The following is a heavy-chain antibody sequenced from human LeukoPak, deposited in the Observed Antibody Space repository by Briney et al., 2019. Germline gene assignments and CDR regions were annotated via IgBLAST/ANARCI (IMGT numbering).Heavy chain of an antibody. Sequence: GGSLRLSCAASGFTFSTFAMIWVRQPPGKGLEWVSSIFPSGGEIHYADSVRGRFTISRDNAKNSLYLQMNSLRAEDTAVYYCARDKVVGPSNFDYWGQGTLVTVSS. J-gene: IGHJ4*02. CDR3: ARDKVVGPSNFDY. CDR1: GFTFSTFA. V-gene: IGHV3-21*06. CDR2: IFPSGGEI. D-gene: IGHD1-26*01.